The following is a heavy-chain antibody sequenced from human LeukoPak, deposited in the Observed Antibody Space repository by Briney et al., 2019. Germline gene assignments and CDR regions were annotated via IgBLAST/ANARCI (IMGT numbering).Heavy chain of an antibody. Sequence: SETLSLTCAVYGGFLSGYYWSWIRQPPGKGLEWIGESNHSGSTNYNPSLKSRVTISVDTSKNQFSLELSSVTAADTAAYYCARKNPRTNIVGAVPRYWFDPWGQGTLVTVSS. V-gene: IGHV4-34*01. CDR3: ARKNPRTNIVGAVPRYWFDP. CDR2: SNHSGST. CDR1: GGFLSGYY. J-gene: IGHJ5*02. D-gene: IGHD1-26*01.